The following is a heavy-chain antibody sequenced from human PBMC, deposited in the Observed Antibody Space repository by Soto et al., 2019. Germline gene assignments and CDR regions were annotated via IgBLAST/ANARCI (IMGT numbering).Heavy chain of an antibody. CDR3: SKGYAMAF. V-gene: IGHV1-8*01. Sequence: QVQLVQSGAEVKKPGASVKVSCKASGFTVTNFDINWVRQATGQGLEWMGWMNLNSGNTGYAQKFRDRVPMTRNSSISTAYMELSNLRSEDTAVYYCSKGYAMAFWGQGTTVTVSS. J-gene: IGHJ6*02. CDR2: MNLNSGNT. CDR1: GFTVTNFD.